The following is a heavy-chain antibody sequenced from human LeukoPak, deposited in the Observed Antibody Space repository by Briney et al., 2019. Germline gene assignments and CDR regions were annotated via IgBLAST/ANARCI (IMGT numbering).Heavy chain of an antibody. Sequence: ASVKVSCKASGYTFTGYYMHWVRQAPGQGGEWMGWINPNSGGTNYAQKFQGRATMTRDTSISTAYMELSRLRSDDTAVYYCARDDPRGWYYFDYWGQGTLVTVSS. CDR1: GYTFTGYY. CDR2: INPNSGGT. J-gene: IGHJ4*02. CDR3: ARDDPRGWYYFDY. D-gene: IGHD3-10*01. V-gene: IGHV1-2*02.